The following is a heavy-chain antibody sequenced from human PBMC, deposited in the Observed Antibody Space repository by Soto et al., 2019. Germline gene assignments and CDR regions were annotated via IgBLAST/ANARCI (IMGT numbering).Heavy chain of an antibody. CDR1: GFTFSRYA. D-gene: IGHD6-19*01. CDR2: ISGSGGST. CDR3: VTVAAHFDY. Sequence: VGSLRLSCAASGFTFSRYAMSWVRQAPGKGLEWVSAISGSGGSTYYADSVKGRFTISRDNSKNTLYLQMNSLRAEDTAVYYCVTVAAHFDYWGQGTLVTVSS. J-gene: IGHJ4*02. V-gene: IGHV3-23*01.